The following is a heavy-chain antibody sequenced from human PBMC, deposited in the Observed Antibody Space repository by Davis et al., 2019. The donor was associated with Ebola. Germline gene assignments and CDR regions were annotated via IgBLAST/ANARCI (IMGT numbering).Heavy chain of an antibody. CDR3: ARAPDTVVVPAAIVDS. Sequence: GESLKISCAASGFIFSSYWMSWVRQAPGKGLEWVAKINQDGSETYYLGSVEGRFTISRDNARTSLYLQMNSLRVEDTAVYYCARAPDTVVVPAAIVDSWGQGTLVTVAS. CDR1: GFIFSSYW. CDR2: INQDGSET. V-gene: IGHV3-7*03. D-gene: IGHD2-2*01. J-gene: IGHJ4*02.